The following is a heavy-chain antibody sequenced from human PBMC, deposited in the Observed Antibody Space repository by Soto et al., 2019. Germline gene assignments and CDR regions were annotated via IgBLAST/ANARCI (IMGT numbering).Heavy chain of an antibody. CDR3: ARDGGRAAAAPQRPFDY. Sequence: QVQLVQSGAEVKKPGSSVKVSCKASGGTFSSYAISWVRQAPGPGLEWMGGIIPIFGTANYAQKFQGRVTINADESTSTASMELSSLRSDDTAVYSCARDGGRAAAAPQRPFDYWGQGTLVTVSS. CDR2: IIPIFGTA. D-gene: IGHD6-13*01. J-gene: IGHJ4*02. CDR1: GGTFSSYA. V-gene: IGHV1-69*12.